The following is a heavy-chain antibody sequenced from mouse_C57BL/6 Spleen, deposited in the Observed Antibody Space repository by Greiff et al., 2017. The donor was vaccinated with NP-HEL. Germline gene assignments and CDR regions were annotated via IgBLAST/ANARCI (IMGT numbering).Heavy chain of an antibody. V-gene: IGHV1-52*01. CDR3: ARSDGYDRAWFAY. J-gene: IGHJ3*01. CDR2: IDPSDSET. D-gene: IGHD2-2*01. Sequence: VQLQQPGAELVRPGSSVKLSCKASGYTFTSYWMHWVKQRPIQGLEWIGNIDPSDSETHYNQKFKDKATLTVDKSSSTAYMQLSSLTSEDSAVYYCARSDGYDRAWFAYWGQGTLVTVSA. CDR1: GYTFTSYW.